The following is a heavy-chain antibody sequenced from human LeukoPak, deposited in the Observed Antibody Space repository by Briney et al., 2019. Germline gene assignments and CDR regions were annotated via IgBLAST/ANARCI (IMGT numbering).Heavy chain of an antibody. J-gene: IGHJ3*02. CDR1: GGSISSSNW. CDR3: ARDRLVAATRVFAFDI. CDR2: IYHSGST. D-gene: IGHD2-15*01. Sequence: PSETLSLTCAVSGGSISSSNWWSWVRQPPGKGLEWIGEIYHSGSTNYNPSLKSRVTISVDKSKNQFSLKLSSVTAADTAVYYCARDRLVAATRVFAFDIWGQGTMVTVSS. V-gene: IGHV4-4*02.